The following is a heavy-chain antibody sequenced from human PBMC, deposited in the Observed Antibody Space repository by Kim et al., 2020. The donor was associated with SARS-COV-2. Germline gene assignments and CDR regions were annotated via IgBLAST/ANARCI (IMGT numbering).Heavy chain of an antibody. V-gene: IGHV3-74*01. CDR3: ARRGGYDTRPFDY. D-gene: IGHD5-12*01. Sequence: YADSVKGRFTISRDNAKNTLYLQMNSLRAEDTAVYYCARRGGYDTRPFDYWGQGTLVTVSS. J-gene: IGHJ4*02.